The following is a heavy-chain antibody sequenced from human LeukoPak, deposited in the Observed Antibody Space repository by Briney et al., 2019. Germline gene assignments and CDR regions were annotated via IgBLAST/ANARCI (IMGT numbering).Heavy chain of an antibody. Sequence: GGSLRLSCAASGFTFNSYSLNWVRQAPGKGLEWVSYISSSSSTIYYADSVKGRFTISRDNAKNSLYLQMNSLRAEDTAVYYCARATITIPEGYYYYYYMDVWGKGTTVTVSS. CDR1: GFTFNSYS. V-gene: IGHV3-48*01. CDR3: ARATITIPEGYYYYYYMDV. J-gene: IGHJ6*03. CDR2: ISSSSSTI. D-gene: IGHD5-12*01.